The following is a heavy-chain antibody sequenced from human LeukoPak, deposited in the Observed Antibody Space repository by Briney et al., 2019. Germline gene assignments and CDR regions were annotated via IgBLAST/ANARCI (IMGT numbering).Heavy chain of an antibody. J-gene: IGHJ4*02. Sequence: ASVRVSCKASGYTFSSFGISWVRQAPGQGLEWMGWISAHNGNTEYAQNLQGRVTMTTDTSTTTAYMELRSLRSDDTAVYYCARDKYDTTWFFDQWGQGTQVTVTS. V-gene: IGHV1-18*01. CDR2: ISAHNGNT. CDR1: GYTFSSFG. CDR3: ARDKYDTTWFFDQ. D-gene: IGHD2/OR15-2a*01.